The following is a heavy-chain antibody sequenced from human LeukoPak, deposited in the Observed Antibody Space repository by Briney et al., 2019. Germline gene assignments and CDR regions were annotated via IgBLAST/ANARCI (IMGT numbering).Heavy chain of an antibody. CDR1: GFTFSNYA. CDR2: IYSGGST. Sequence: GGSLRLSCVASGFTFSNYAMHWVRQAPGKGLEWVSVIYSGGSTYYADSVKGRFTISRDNSKNTLYLQMNSLRAEDTAVYYCARVLSTTISYWGQGTLVTVSS. CDR3: ARVLSTTISY. V-gene: IGHV3-66*01. J-gene: IGHJ4*02. D-gene: IGHD2-21*02.